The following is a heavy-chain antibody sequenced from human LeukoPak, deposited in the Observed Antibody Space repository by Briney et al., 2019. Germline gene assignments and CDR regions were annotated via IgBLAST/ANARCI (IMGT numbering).Heavy chain of an antibody. V-gene: IGHV1-69*04. Sequence: SVKVSCKASGGTFSSYAISWLRQAPGQGLEWMGRIIPILGIANYAQKFQGRVTITADKSTSTAYMELSSLRSEDTAVYYCARLHSPRIAATGTGIDHWGQGILVTVSS. D-gene: IGHD6-13*01. CDR1: GGTFSSYA. CDR2: IIPILGIA. J-gene: IGHJ1*01. CDR3: ARLHSPRIAATGTGIDH.